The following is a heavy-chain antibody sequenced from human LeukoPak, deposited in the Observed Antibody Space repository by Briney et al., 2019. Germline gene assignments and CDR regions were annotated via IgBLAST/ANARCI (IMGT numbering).Heavy chain of an antibody. J-gene: IGHJ4*02. V-gene: IGHV1-18*01. CDR3: ARDARSNWGFQDY. D-gene: IGHD7-27*01. CDR1: GYTFTSYG. CDR2: ISAYNGNT. Sequence: ASVKVSCKASGYTFTSYGISWVRQAPGQGLEWMGWISAYNGNTNYAQKLQGRVTMTRDTSISTAYMELSRLRSDDTAVYYCARDARSNWGFQDYWGQGTLVTVSS.